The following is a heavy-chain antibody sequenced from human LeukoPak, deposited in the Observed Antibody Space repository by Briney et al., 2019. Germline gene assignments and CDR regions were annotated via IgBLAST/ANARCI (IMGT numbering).Heavy chain of an antibody. CDR2: IYYSGST. CDR1: GGSISSYY. J-gene: IGHJ4*02. Sequence: SETLSLTCTVSGGSISSYYWSWIRQPPGKGLEWIGYIYYSGSTNYNPSLKSRVTISVDTSKNQFSLKLSSVTAADTAVYYCARGGPIEVPAAMGYYFDYWGQGTLVTVSS. V-gene: IGHV4-59*01. CDR3: ARGGPIEVPAAMGYYFDY. D-gene: IGHD2-2*01.